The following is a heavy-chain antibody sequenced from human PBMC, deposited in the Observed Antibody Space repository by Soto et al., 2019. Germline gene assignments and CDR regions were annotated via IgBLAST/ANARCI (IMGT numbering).Heavy chain of an antibody. CDR1: GFTFSSYS. J-gene: IGHJ1*01. CDR3: ARDWGKRGYCSGGSCYSPPFQH. CDR2: ISSISSYI. Sequence: PGGSLRLSCAASGFTFSSYSMNWVRQAPGKGLEWVSFISSISSYIYYADSVKGRFTISRDNAKNSLYLQMNSLRAEDTAVYYCARDWGKRGYCSGGSCYSPPFQHWGQGTLVTVSS. V-gene: IGHV3-21*01. D-gene: IGHD2-15*01.